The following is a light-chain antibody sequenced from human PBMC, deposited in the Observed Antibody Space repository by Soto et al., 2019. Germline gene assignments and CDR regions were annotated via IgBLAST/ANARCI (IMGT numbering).Light chain of an antibody. V-gene: IGKV3D-15*01. CDR3: QQYNNWPLT. J-gene: IGKJ4*01. CDR2: DAS. CDR1: QSINDN. Sequence: ETVLTQSPATLSVSPGGGATLSCRTSQSINDNLAWYQQKPGQPPRLLIYDASTTATGFPARFSGGGFGTEFTLTISSLQSEDFALYYCQQYNNWPLTFGGGTKADIK.